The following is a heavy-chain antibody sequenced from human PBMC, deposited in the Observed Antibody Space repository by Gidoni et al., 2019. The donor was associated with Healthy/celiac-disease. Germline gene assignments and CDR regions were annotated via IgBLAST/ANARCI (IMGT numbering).Heavy chain of an antibody. CDR2: RSRRCSTI. CDR3: ARDVTDYYDSSGYYFDY. V-gene: IGHV3-11*01. Sequence: QVQLVESGGGLVKPGGSLRLSCAASGFTFSDYYMSWIRQAPGKGLEWVSYRSRRCSTIYYADSVKGRFTISRDKAKNSLDLQMNSLRAEDTAVYDCARDVTDYYDSSGYYFDYWGQGTLVTVSS. D-gene: IGHD3-22*01. J-gene: IGHJ4*02. CDR1: GFTFSDYY.